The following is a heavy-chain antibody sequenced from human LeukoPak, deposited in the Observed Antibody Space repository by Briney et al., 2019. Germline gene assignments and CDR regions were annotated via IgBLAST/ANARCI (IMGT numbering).Heavy chain of an antibody. D-gene: IGHD3-10*01. CDR1: GFTFSSYW. J-gene: IGHJ6*02. V-gene: IGHV3-74*01. Sequence: GGSLRLSCAASGFTFSSYWMHWVRQAPGKGLVWVSRINSDGGSTSYADSVKGRFTISRDNAKNTLYLQMNSLRAEDTAVYYCARRMSGYYGMDVWGQGTTVTVSS. CDR2: INSDGGST. CDR3: ARRMSGYYGMDV.